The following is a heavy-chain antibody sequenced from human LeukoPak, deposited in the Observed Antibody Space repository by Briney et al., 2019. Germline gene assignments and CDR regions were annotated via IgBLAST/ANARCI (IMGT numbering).Heavy chain of an antibody. D-gene: IGHD3-10*01. J-gene: IGHJ3*02. CDR2: ISGYNGNR. Sequence: GASAKVSCKASGYTFTSYGISWVRQAPGQGLEWMGWISGYNGNRNYAQNLQGRVTMTTDTSTSIAYMEVRSLRSDDTAVYYCARAASGAARYRAFDIWGQGTMVTVSS. CDR1: GYTFTSYG. CDR3: ARAASGAARYRAFDI. V-gene: IGHV1-18*01.